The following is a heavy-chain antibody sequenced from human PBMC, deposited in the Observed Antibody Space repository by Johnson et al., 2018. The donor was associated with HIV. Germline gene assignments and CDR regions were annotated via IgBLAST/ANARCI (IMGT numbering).Heavy chain of an antibody. CDR2: IFSGGST. V-gene: IGHV3-66*01. Sequence: VQLVESGGGLVKPGGSLRLSCAASGVTFSDYYMSWIRQAPGKGLEWVSIIFSGGSTYYADSVMGRFTVSRDNSKNALYLQMHSLTAEDTALYYCARDQSSSWPGDAFDIWGQGTMVTVSS. J-gene: IGHJ3*02. CDR1: GVTFSDYY. CDR3: ARDQSSSWPGDAFDI. D-gene: IGHD6-13*01.